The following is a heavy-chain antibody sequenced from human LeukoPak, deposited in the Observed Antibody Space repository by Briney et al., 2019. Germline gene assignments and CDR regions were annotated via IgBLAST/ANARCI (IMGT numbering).Heavy chain of an antibody. J-gene: IGHJ4*02. CDR1: DISFNDFG. D-gene: IGHD3-10*01. Sequence: GGSLRLSCAASDISFNDFGIHWVRQAPGKGLVWVSRINSDGSSTSYADSVKGRFTISRDNAKNTLYLQMNSLRAEDTAVYYCAREYGSGSYYGFDYWGQGTLVTVSS. CDR2: INSDGSST. V-gene: IGHV3-74*01. CDR3: AREYGSGSYYGFDY.